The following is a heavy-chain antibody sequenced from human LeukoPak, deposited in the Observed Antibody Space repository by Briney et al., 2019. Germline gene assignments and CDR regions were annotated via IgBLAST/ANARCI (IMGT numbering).Heavy chain of an antibody. CDR2: INHSGST. CDR3: ARSRNGYSSGWYVY. J-gene: IGHJ4*02. CDR1: GGSFSGYY. D-gene: IGHD6-19*01. V-gene: IGHV4-34*01. Sequence: SSETLSLTCAVYGGSFSGYYWSWIRQPPGKGLEWIGEINHSGSTNYNPSLKSRVTISVDTSKNQFSLKLSSVTAADTAVYYCARSRNGYSSGWYVYWGQGTLVTVSS.